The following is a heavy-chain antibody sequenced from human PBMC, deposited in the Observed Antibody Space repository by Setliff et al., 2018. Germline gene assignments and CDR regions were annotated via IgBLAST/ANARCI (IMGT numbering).Heavy chain of an antibody. CDR1: GGSISSSSYY. D-gene: IGHD3-3*01. V-gene: IGHV4-39*07. CDR3: ARRATYYNLWSGYYDY. J-gene: IGHJ4*02. CDR2: IYYSGST. Sequence: SETLSLTCTVSGGSISSSSYYWGWIRQPPGKGLEWIGSIYYSGSTYYNPSLKSRVTISVDTSKNQFSLKLSSVTAADTAVYYCARRATYYNLWSGYYDYWGQGTRGTVS.